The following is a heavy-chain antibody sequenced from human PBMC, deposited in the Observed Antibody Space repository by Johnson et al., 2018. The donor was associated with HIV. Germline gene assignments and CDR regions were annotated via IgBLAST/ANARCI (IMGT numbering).Heavy chain of an antibody. CDR2: ISYDGSNK. V-gene: IGHV3-30-3*01. J-gene: IGHJ3*02. D-gene: IGHD6-13*01. Sequence: VQLVESGGGVVQPGRSLRLSCAASGFTFSSYAMHWVRQAPGKGLEWVAVISYDGSNKYYADSVKGRFTISRDNSKNTVNLQMNSLRADDTAVYYCARSGTYMSSWSGGNDVFDIWGQGTMVTVSS. CDR1: GFTFSSYA. CDR3: ARSGTYMSSWSGGNDVFDI.